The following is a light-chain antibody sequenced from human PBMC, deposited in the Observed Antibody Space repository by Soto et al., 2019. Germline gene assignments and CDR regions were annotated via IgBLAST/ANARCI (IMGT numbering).Light chain of an antibody. CDR3: QQYNT. Sequence: IQMTQSPSTLSASVGDRVTITCRASQSISSWLAWYQQKPGKAPKLLIYDASSLESGVPSRFSGSGSGTDFTLTISSLQPDDFATYYCQQYNTFGQGTKVDI. J-gene: IGKJ1*01. CDR2: DAS. V-gene: IGKV1-5*01. CDR1: QSISSW.